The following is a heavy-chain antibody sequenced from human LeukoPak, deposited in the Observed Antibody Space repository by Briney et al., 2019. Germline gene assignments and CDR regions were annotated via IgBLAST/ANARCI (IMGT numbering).Heavy chain of an antibody. D-gene: IGHD3-10*01. V-gene: IGHV1-18*01. Sequence: ASVKVSCKASGYTFTSYGIIWVRQAPGQGLEWMGWIGAYNGNTNYAQSLQGRVTMTTDTSTSTVYMELRSLRSDDTAVYYCARVMTRGPHNWFDPWGQETLVTVSS. CDR1: GYTFTSYG. CDR3: ARVMTRGPHNWFDP. J-gene: IGHJ5*02. CDR2: IGAYNGNT.